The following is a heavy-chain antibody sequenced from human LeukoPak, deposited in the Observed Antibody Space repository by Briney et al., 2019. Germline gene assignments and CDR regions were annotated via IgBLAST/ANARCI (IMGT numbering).Heavy chain of an antibody. CDR1: GGSFSGYY. CDR3: ARAAAGEYYYYYMDV. V-gene: IGHV4-34*01. CDR2: INHSGST. J-gene: IGHJ6*03. Sequence: SETLSLTCAVYGGSFSGYYWSWIRQPPGKGLEWIGEINHSGSTNYNPSLKSRVTISVDTSKNQFPLKLSSVTAADTAVYYCARAAAGEYYYYYMDVWGKGTTVTVSS. D-gene: IGHD6-13*01.